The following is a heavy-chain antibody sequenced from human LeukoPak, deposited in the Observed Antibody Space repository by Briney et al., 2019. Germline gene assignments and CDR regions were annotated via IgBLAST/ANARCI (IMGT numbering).Heavy chain of an antibody. CDR2: IGSSSSYI. Sequence: GGSLRLSCAASGFTFSSYSMNWVRQAPGKGLEWVSSIGSSSSYIYYADSVKGRFTISRDNAKNSLYLQMNSLRAEDTAVYYCARIRRYSSSFEAPNPMDVWGQGTTVTVSS. V-gene: IGHV3-21*01. J-gene: IGHJ6*02. D-gene: IGHD6-13*01. CDR1: GFTFSSYS. CDR3: ARIRRYSSSFEAPNPMDV.